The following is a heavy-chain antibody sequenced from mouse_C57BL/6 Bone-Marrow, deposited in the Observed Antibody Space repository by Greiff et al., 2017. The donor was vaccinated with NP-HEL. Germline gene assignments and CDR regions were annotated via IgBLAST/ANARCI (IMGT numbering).Heavy chain of an antibody. J-gene: IGHJ3*01. Sequence: QVQLQQSGAELVKPGASVKLSCKASGYTFTEYTVHWVKQRSGQGLEWIGWFYPGSGSIKYNEKFKDKATLTADKSSSTAYMELSSLTSEDDAVYVCARHEEGRPGFAYWGQGTLVTVSA. V-gene: IGHV1-62-2*01. CDR2: FYPGSGSI. CDR1: GYTFTEYT. CDR3: ARHEEGRPGFAY.